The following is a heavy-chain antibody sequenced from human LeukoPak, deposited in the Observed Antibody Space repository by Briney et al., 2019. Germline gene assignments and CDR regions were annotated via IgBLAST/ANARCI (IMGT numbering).Heavy chain of an antibody. CDR1: GGSFSGFY. CDR2: INHSGST. J-gene: IGHJ6*02. Sequence: PSETLSLTCAVYGGSFSGFYWSWIRQPPGKGLEWIGEINHSGSTNYNPPLKSRVTISVDTSKNQFSLKLSSVTAADTAVYYCARVYCSSTSCLVYYGMDVWGQGTTVTVSS. V-gene: IGHV4-34*01. CDR3: ARVYCSSTSCLVYYGMDV. D-gene: IGHD2-2*01.